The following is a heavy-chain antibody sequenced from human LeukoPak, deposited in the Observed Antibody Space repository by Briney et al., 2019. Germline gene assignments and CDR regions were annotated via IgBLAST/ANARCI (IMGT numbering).Heavy chain of an antibody. J-gene: IGHJ4*02. V-gene: IGHV3-20*04. Sequence: PGGSLRLPCAASGFTFDDYGMSWVRQAPGKGLEWVSGINWNGGSTGYADSVKGRFTISRDNAKNSLYLQMNSLRAEDTALYYCARPYSSGWYGPGGYFDYWGQGTLVTVSS. CDR2: INWNGGST. CDR3: ARPYSSGWYGPGGYFDY. D-gene: IGHD6-19*01. CDR1: GFTFDDYG.